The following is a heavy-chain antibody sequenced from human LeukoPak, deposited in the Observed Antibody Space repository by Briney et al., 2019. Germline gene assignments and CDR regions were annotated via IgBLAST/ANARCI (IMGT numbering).Heavy chain of an antibody. D-gene: IGHD6-19*01. V-gene: IGHV3-64D*09. CDR2: ISSSGDST. Sequence: PGGSLRLSCSASGFTFSSYAMHWVRQAPGKGLEYVSAISSSGDSTYYEDPVKGRFTISRDNSKTTLYLQMSSLRPEDAAVYYCVKDGMAVAGTAPLDHWGQGILVTVSS. J-gene: IGHJ4*02. CDR1: GFTFSSYA. CDR3: VKDGMAVAGTAPLDH.